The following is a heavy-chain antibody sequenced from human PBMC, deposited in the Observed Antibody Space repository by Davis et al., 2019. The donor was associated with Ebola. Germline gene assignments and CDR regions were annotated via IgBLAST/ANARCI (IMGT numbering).Heavy chain of an antibody. D-gene: IGHD5-12*01. Sequence: SETLSLTCTVSGVSPSSGNYPWRRTRPPPGKGLEWIGYIFYTGTTHFNPSLHSRIAMSVDTSTNEFSLELRSVTDAGTAVYYCARGGDNGNDFWGQGTLVTVSS. J-gene: IGHJ4*02. CDR1: GVSPSSGNYP. V-gene: IGHV4-30-4*07. CDR2: IFYTGTT. CDR3: ARGGDNGNDF.